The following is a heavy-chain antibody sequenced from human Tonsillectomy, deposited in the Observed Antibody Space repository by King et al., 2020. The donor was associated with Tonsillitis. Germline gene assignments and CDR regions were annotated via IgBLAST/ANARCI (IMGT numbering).Heavy chain of an antibody. CDR1: GGSISSGGYY. CDR2: IYYSGST. CDR3: ASGLVGIGWPSKLYFDL. J-gene: IGHJ2*01. Sequence: VQLQESGPGLVKPSQTLSLTCTVSGGSISSGGYYWSWIRQHPGKGLEWIGYIYYSGSTYYNPSLKSRVTISVDTSKNQFSLKLSSVTAADTAVYYCASGLVGIGWPSKLYFDLWGRGTLVTVSS. D-gene: IGHD6-19*01. V-gene: IGHV4-31*03.